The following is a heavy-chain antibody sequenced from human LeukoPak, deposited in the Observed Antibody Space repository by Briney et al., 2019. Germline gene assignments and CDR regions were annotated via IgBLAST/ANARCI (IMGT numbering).Heavy chain of an antibody. Sequence: GGSLRLSCAASGFTFSSYGMHWVRQAPGKGLEWVAVISYDGSNKYYADSVKGRFTISRDNSKNTLYLQMNSLRAEDTAVYSCARIHDSGSYFFDYWGQGTLVTVSS. D-gene: IGHD3-10*01. V-gene: IGHV3-30*03. CDR2: ISYDGSNK. CDR1: GFTFSSYG. J-gene: IGHJ4*02. CDR3: ARIHDSGSYFFDY.